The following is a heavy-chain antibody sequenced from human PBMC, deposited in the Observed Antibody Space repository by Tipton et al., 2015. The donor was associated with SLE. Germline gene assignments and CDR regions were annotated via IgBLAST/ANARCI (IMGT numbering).Heavy chain of an antibody. CDR2: IWYDGSNK. CDR3: AREGSSPWAFDI. D-gene: IGHD6-13*01. CDR1: GFTFSSYG. V-gene: IGHV3-33*01. Sequence: PRLSCAASGFTFSSYGMHWVRQAPGKGLEWVAVIWYDGSNKYYADSVKGRFTISRDNSKNTLYLQMNSLRAEDTAVYYCAREGSSPWAFDIWGQGTMVTVSS. J-gene: IGHJ3*02.